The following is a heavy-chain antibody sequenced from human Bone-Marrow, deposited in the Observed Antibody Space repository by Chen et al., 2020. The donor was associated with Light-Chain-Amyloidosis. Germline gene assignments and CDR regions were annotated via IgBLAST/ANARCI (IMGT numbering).Heavy chain of an antibody. CDR1: GFTFSNYD. J-gene: IGHJ5*02. CDR2: VTNSSSNI. CDR3: ASSAPDPSS. Sequence: EVQLVESGGGLVKPGGSLRLSCAASGFTFSNYDMNWVRQAPGKGLEWISAVTNSSSNIYYADSVRGRFTISRDNAKNSLYLQMNSLRAEATAMYYCASSAPDPSSWGQGTLVTVSS. V-gene: IGHV3-21*01.